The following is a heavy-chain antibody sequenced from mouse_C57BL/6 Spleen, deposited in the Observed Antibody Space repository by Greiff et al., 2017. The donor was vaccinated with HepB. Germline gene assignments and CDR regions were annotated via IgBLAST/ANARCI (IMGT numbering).Heavy chain of an antibody. J-gene: IGHJ3*01. CDR3: ARNDYGRAWFAY. CDR1: GYTFTDYY. V-gene: IGHV1-26*01. D-gene: IGHD1-1*01. CDR2: INPNNGGT. Sequence: VQLQQSGPELVKPGASVKISCKASGYTFTDYYMNWVKQSHGKSLEWIGDINPNNGGTSYNQKFKGKGTLTVDKSSSTAYMELRSLTSEDSAVYYCARNDYGRAWFAYWGQGTLVTVSA.